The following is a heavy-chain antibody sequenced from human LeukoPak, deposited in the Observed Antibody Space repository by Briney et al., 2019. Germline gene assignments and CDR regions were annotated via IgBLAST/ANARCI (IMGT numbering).Heavy chain of an antibody. CDR1: GGSISSYY. D-gene: IGHD3-9*01. J-gene: IGHJ3*02. V-gene: IGHV4-4*07. CDR3: AGEAYFDWLLLFGAFDI. CDR2: IYTSGST. Sequence: SETLSLTCTVSGGSISSYYWSLIRQPAGKGLEWIGRIYTSGSTNYNPSLKSRVTMSVDTSKNQFSLKLSSVTAADTAVYYCAGEAYFDWLLLFGAFDIWGQGTMVTVSS.